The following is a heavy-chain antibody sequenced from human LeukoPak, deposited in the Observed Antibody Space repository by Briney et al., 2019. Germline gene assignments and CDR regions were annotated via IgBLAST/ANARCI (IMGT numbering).Heavy chain of an antibody. Sequence: NTSETLSLTCTVSGGSISSSSYYWGWIRQPPGKGLEWIGSIYYSGSTYYNPSLKSRVTISVDTSKNQFSLKLSSVTAADTAVYHCARPEGGYWGQGTLVTVSS. J-gene: IGHJ4*02. CDR3: ARPEGGY. D-gene: IGHD2-15*01. CDR1: GGSISSSSYY. CDR2: IYYSGST. V-gene: IGHV4-39*01.